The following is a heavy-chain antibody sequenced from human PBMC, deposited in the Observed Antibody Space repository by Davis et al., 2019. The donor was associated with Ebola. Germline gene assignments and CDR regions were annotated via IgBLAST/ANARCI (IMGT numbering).Heavy chain of an antibody. CDR2: ISAYNGNT. Sequence: AASVKVSCKASGYTFTNYGITWVRQAPGQGLEWMGWISAYNGNTNYAQKLQGRVTMTRDTSISTAYMELSRLRSDDTAVYYCARGGGNIVVVPADTIYGMDVWGKGTTVTVSS. D-gene: IGHD2-2*01. CDR1: GYTFTNYG. CDR3: ARGGGNIVVVPADTIYGMDV. V-gene: IGHV1-18*04. J-gene: IGHJ6*04.